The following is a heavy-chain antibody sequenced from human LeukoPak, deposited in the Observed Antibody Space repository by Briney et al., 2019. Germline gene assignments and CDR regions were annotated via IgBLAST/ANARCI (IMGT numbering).Heavy chain of an antibody. V-gene: IGHV4-59*08. CDR1: GDSINIYY. Sequence: PSETLSLTCTVSGDSINIYYWRWIRQPPGKGLEWIAYIHSSAGTKYNPSLRSRVTLSVDTPKNQFSLRLTSVTASDTGVYYCARYLGATDPFDYWGQGTLVTVSS. J-gene: IGHJ4*02. CDR2: IHSSAGT. D-gene: IGHD1-26*01. CDR3: ARYLGATDPFDY.